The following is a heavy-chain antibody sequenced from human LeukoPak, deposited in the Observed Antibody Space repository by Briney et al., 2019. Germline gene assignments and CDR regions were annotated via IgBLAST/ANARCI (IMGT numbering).Heavy chain of an antibody. Sequence: SETLSLTCTVSGGSISSYYWSWIPQPPGKGLEWIGYIYYSGSTNYNPSLKSRVTISVDTSKNQFSLKLSSVTAADTAVYYCASRSDYYGSGSHDAFDIWGQGTMVTVSS. CDR2: IYYSGST. CDR1: GGSISSYY. CDR3: ASRSDYYGSGSHDAFDI. J-gene: IGHJ3*02. V-gene: IGHV4-59*01. D-gene: IGHD3-10*01.